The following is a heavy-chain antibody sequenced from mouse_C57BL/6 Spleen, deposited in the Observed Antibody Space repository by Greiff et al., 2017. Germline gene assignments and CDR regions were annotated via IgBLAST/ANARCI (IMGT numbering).Heavy chain of an antibody. CDR1: GFSLSTSGMG. CDR2: IYWDDDK. J-gene: IGHJ2*01. D-gene: IGHD1-1*01. Sequence: VKLVESGPGILQSSQTLSLTCSFSGFSLSTSGMGVSWIRQPSGKGLEWLAHIYWDDDKRYNPSLKSRLTISKDTSRNQVFLKITSVDTADTATYYCAHTTVVFDYWGQGTTLTVSS. V-gene: IGHV8-12*01. CDR3: AHTTVVFDY.